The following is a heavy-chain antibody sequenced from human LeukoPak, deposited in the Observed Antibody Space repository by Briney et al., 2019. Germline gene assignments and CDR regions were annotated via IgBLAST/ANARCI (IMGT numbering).Heavy chain of an antibody. V-gene: IGHV4-59*01. J-gene: IGHJ4*02. CDR1: GGSISSYY. CDR3: ARGLMGMARDY. Sequence: SETLSLTCTVSGGSISSYYWSWIRQPPGKGLEWIGYIYYSGSTNYNPSLKSRVTISVDTSKNQFSLKLSSVTAADTAVYYCARGLMGMARDYWGKGTLVTVSS. CDR2: IYYSGST. D-gene: IGHD5-24*01.